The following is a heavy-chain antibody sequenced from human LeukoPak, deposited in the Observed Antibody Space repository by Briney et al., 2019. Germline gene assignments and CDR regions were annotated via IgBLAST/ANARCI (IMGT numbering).Heavy chain of an antibody. V-gene: IGHV1-2*02. CDR1: GYTFTGYY. CDR2: INPNSGGT. CDR3: ARQNLYCSGGSCYEAAWFDP. D-gene: IGHD2-15*01. Sequence: ASVKVSCKASGYTFTGYYMHWVRQAPGQGLEWMGWINPNSGGTNYAQKFQGRVTMTRDTSISTAYMELSRLRSDDTAVYYCARQNLYCSGGSCYEAAWFDPWGQGTLVTVSS. J-gene: IGHJ5*02.